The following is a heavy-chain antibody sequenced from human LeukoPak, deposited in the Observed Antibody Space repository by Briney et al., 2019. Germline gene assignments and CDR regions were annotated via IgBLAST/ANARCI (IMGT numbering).Heavy chain of an antibody. D-gene: IGHD6-19*01. CDR2: ISSSSRYI. CDR3: ARDSAPEWARGSGWYPDAFDI. CDR1: GFTFSSYS. Sequence: GGSLRLSCAASGFTFSSYSMNWVRQAPGKGLEWVSSISSSSRYIYYADSVKGRFTISRDNAKNSLYLQMNSLRAEDTAVYYCARDSAPEWARGSGWYPDAFDIWGQGTMVTVSS. V-gene: IGHV3-21*01. J-gene: IGHJ3*02.